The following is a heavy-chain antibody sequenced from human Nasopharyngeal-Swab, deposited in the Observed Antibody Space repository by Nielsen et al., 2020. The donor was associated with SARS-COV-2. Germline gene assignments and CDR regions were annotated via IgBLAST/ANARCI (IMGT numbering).Heavy chain of an antibody. D-gene: IGHD7-27*01. V-gene: IGHV3-23*01. Sequence: GESLKISCAASEFTFRTYAMSWVRQAPGKGLEWVSAIGGVGSPTFYADSVKGRFTISRDNSKNMLFLQMNSLTADDTAVYYYAKHSPHSPPGDRVFDYWGQGTLVTVSS. CDR3: AKHSPHSPPGDRVFDY. J-gene: IGHJ4*02. CDR1: EFTFRTYA. CDR2: IGGVGSPT.